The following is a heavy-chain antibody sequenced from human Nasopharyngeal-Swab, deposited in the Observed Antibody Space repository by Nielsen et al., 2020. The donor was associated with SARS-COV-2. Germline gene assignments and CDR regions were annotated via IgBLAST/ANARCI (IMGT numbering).Heavy chain of an antibody. CDR1: GFTFRSSD. CDR2: ISGSGGNT. Sequence: GESLKISCAASGFTFRSSDMTWVRQAPGKGLEWVSTISGSGGNTNYADSVKGRFTISRDNSENTLYLQMNSLRAEDTAIYYCANRRGSSWHPYCFDYWGRGTLVTVSS. CDR3: ANRRGSSWHPYCFDY. D-gene: IGHD6-13*01. V-gene: IGHV3-23*01. J-gene: IGHJ4*02.